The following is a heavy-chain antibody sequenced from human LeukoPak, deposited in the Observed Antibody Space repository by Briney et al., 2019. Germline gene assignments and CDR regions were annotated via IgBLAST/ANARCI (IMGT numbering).Heavy chain of an antibody. CDR2: ISGSGGSI. CDR3: AKDRGKLWPNWYFDV. Sequence: AGSLRLSCAASGFTFSTYAMSWVRQAPGKGLEWVSTISGSGGSIYYADPVKGQLTISRDNSKNTLYLQMSSLRAEDTAVYYCAKDRGKLWPNWYFDVWGRGTLVTVSS. D-gene: IGHD6-19*01. J-gene: IGHJ2*01. CDR1: GFTFSTYA. V-gene: IGHV3-23*01.